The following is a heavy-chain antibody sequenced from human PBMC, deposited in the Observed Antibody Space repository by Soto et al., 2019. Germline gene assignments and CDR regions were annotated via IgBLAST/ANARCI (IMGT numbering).Heavy chain of an antibody. V-gene: IGHV3-11*01. CDR1: GFTFSDYY. Sequence: QVQLMESGGGLVKPGGSLRLSCAASGFTFSDYYMSWIRQAPGKGLEWVSYISSSGSTIYYADSVKGRFTISRDNAKNSLYLQMNSLRAEDTAVYYCALIDYGAREYYYGMDVWGQGTTVTVSS. CDR2: ISSSGSTI. J-gene: IGHJ6*02. D-gene: IGHD4-17*01. CDR3: ALIDYGAREYYYGMDV.